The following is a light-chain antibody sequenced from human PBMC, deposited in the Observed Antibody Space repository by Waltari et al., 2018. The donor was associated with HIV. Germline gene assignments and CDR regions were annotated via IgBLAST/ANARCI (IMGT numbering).Light chain of an antibody. J-gene: IGLJ7*01. Sequence: QSVLTQPPSVSGAPGQRVTISCTGSSSNIGAGYDVHWYQQLPGTAPKLLIYGNSNRPSGVPDRFSGSKSGTSASLAIPGLQAEDEADYYCQSHDTSLSGSVFGGGTQLTVL. CDR1: SSNIGAGYD. V-gene: IGLV1-40*01. CDR2: GNS. CDR3: QSHDTSLSGSV.